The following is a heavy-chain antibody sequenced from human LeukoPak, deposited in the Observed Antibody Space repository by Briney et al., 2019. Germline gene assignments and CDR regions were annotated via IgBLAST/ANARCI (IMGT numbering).Heavy chain of an antibody. D-gene: IGHD3-16*01. CDR1: GFKFSRYW. CDR3: AIERSRLDY. CDR2: IKQDGSEK. V-gene: IGHV3-7*01. J-gene: IGHJ4*02. Sequence: PGGSLRLSCAASGFKFSRYWMTWVRQAPGRGLEWVANIKQDGSEKYYVDSVKGRFTISRDNAKNSLYLHMNSLRAEDTALYYCAIERSRLDYWGQGVLVTVSS.